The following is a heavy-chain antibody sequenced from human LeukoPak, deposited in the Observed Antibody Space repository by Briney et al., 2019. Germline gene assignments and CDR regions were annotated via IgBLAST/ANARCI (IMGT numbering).Heavy chain of an antibody. D-gene: IGHD6-19*01. CDR1: GDSVSSNNGA. CDR3: ARDVGTTGWHTFDY. Sequence: SQTLSVTCAISGDSVSSNNGAWNWIRQSPSRDLEWLGRTYYRSKWYNDYAASIQGRITINPDTSKNQFSLQLYSVTPEDTAVYYCARDVGTTGWHTFDYWGQGTLVTVSS. V-gene: IGHV6-1*01. J-gene: IGHJ4*02. CDR2: TYYRSKWYN.